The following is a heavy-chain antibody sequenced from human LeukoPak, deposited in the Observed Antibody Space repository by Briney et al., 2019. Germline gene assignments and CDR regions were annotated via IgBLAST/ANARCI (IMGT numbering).Heavy chain of an antibody. Sequence: GGSLILSCAASGFTFNSYGTHWVRQAPGKELEWVALIRDDGSEICYADSVKGRFTISGDHSKNTLYLQMDSLRVEDTAVYYCAKAFSSSSWAFDIWGHGTMVTVSS. CDR3: AKAFSSSSWAFDI. CDR2: IRDDGSEI. V-gene: IGHV3-30*02. J-gene: IGHJ3*02. D-gene: IGHD6-6*01. CDR1: GFTFNSYG.